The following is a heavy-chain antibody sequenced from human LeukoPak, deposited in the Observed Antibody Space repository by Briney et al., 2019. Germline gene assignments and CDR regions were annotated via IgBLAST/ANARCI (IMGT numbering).Heavy chain of an antibody. J-gene: IGHJ4*02. CDR1: GVTFSSYW. V-gene: IGHV3-7*01. Sequence: GGSLRLSCAASGVTFSSYWMSWVRQAPGKGLEWVAKIKQEGSEKYYVDSVKGRLTISRDNAKNSLYLQVNSQRAEDTAVYYCARILGSHHGYNYLYFDYWGQGTLVTVSS. CDR2: IKQEGSEK. D-gene: IGHD5-24*01. CDR3: ARILGSHHGYNYLYFDY.